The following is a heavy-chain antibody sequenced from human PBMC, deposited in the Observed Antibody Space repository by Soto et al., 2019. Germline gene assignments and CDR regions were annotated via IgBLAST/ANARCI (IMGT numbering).Heavy chain of an antibody. CDR3: ATFTVTSYYYYFYGMDV. V-gene: IGHV3-53*02. D-gene: IGHD4-4*01. J-gene: IGHJ6*02. Sequence: EVQLVETGGGLIQPGGSLRLSCAASGFTVSSNYMSWVRQAPGRGLEWVSIIYSGGSTYYADSVKGRFTISRDISKNTLYLQMNSLRAEDTAVYYCATFTVTSYYYYFYGMDVWGQGTTVTVS. CDR2: IYSGGST. CDR1: GFTVSSNY.